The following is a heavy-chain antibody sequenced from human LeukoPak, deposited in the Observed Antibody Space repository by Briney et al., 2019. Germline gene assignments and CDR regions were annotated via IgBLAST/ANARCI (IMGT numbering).Heavy chain of an antibody. CDR1: GGTFSSYA. V-gene: IGHV1-69*05. CDR3: ARDGPAQMVDFDY. Sequence: SVKVSCKASGGTFSSYAISWVRQAPGQGLEWMGGIIPIFGTANYAQKFQGRVAMTRDTSISTAYMELSRLRPDDTAVYYCARDGPAQMVDFDYWGQGTLVTVSS. CDR2: IIPIFGTA. D-gene: IGHD3-10*01. J-gene: IGHJ4*02.